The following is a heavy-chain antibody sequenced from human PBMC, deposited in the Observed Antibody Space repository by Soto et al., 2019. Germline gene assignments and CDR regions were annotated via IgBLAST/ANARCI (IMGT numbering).Heavy chain of an antibody. CDR2: GYHSVSI. CDR1: GGSITYYY. V-gene: IGHV4-59*01. D-gene: IGHD3-16*01. Sequence: SETLSLTCTVSGGSITYYYWSWLRQPPGKALEWIGYGYHSVSIHYNTSIKTRVTISVDTSENQFSLRLSSVTAADTAVYYCARAFAGFGAYWYFDLWGRGTLVTVSS. J-gene: IGHJ2*01. CDR3: ARAFAGFGAYWYFDL.